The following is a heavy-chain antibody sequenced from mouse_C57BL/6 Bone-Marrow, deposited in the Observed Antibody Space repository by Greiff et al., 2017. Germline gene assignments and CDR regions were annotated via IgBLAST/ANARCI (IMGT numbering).Heavy chain of an antibody. CDR2: ISDGGSYT. V-gene: IGHV5-4*03. Sequence: EVKLVESGGGLVKPGGSLKLSCAASGFTFSSYAMSWVRQTPEKRLEWVATISDGGSYTYYPDNVKGRFTISRDNAKNNLYLQMSHLKSEDTAMYYCARGITTDWYFDVWGTGTTVTVSS. CDR3: ARGITTDWYFDV. J-gene: IGHJ1*03. D-gene: IGHD1-1*01. CDR1: GFTFSSYA.